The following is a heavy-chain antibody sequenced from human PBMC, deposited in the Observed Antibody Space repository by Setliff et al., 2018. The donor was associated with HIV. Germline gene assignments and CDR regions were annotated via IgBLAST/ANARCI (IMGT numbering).Heavy chain of an antibody. V-gene: IGHV4-39*01. CDR2: IYYSGST. CDR3: ASYRKAERWLQLGGNFDY. J-gene: IGHJ4*02. Sequence: SETLSLTCTVSGSSISSSSYYWGWIRQPPGKGLEWSGSIYYSGSTYYNPPLKRRVTISVDTSKNQFSLRLSSVTASDTAVYYCASYRKAERWLQLGGNFDYWRQGTLVTVSS. D-gene: IGHD5-12*01. CDR1: GSSISSSSYY.